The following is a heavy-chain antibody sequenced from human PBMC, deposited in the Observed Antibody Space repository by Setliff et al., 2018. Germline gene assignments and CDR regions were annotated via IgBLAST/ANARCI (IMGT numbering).Heavy chain of an antibody. Sequence: SETLSLTCTVSGGSLNTYYWSWIRQPAGKELEWIGRINTSGTTRYNPSLRSRATLSVDESMNRFSLNLNSVTAADTAVYYCAGGLPGDYDFNCFDTWG. D-gene: IGHD3-3*01. CDR1: GGSLNTYY. CDR3: AGGLPGDYDFNCFDT. V-gene: IGHV4-4*07. CDR2: INTSGTT. J-gene: IGHJ5*01.